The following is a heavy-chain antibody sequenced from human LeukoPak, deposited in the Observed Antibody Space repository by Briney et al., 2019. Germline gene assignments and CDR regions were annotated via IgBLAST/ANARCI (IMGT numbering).Heavy chain of an antibody. CDR1: GFTFSSYA. V-gene: IGHV3-23*01. CDR3: ARTDISSRLPNY. J-gene: IGHJ4*02. Sequence: GGSLRLSWAASGFTFSSYAMSWVRQALGKGLEWVSAISGSGGSTYYADSVKGRFTISRDNSKNTLYLQMNSLRAEDTAVYYCARTDISSRLPNYWGQGTLITVSS. D-gene: IGHD3-3*02. CDR2: ISGSGGST.